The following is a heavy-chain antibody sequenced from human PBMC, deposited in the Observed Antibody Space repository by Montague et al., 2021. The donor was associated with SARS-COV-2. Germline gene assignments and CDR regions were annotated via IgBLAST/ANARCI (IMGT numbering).Heavy chain of an antibody. CDR1: DDPISSSSYY. CDR3: ATGINYYDFLALQL. V-gene: IGHV4-39*07. J-gene: IGHJ4*02. Sequence: SETLSLTCIVSDDPISSSSYYWGWIRQPPGKGLEYIGSIYYSGSAYYNPSLKTRVAMSVDKSRNQFSLKLTSLTAADTAVYYCATGINYYDFLALQLWGQGALVIVSS. CDR2: IYYSGSA. D-gene: IGHD3/OR15-3a*01.